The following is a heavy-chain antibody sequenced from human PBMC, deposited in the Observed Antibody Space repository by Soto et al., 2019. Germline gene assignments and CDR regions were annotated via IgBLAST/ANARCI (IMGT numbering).Heavy chain of an antibody. V-gene: IGHV1-2*02. CDR3: ARTFGATSWYYYYYGMDV. CDR1: GYTFTGYY. J-gene: IGHJ6*02. Sequence: QVQLVQSGAEVKKPGASVKVSCKASGYTFTGYYMHWVRQAPGQGLEWMGWINPNSGGTNYAQKFQGRVTMTRDEPISTAYMELSRLRSDDTAVYYCARTFGATSWYYYYYGMDVWGQGTTVTVSS. CDR2: INPNSGGT. D-gene: IGHD1-26*01.